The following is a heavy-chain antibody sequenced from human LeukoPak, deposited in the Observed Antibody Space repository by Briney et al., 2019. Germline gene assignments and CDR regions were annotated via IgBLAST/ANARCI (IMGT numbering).Heavy chain of an antibody. CDR2: IYTSGST. Sequence: PSETLSLTCTVSGGSISSGSYYWSWIRQPARKGLEWIGRIYTSGSTNYNPSLKSRVTISVDTSKNQFSLKLSSVTAADTAVYYCARSYYYGSGDYGMDVWGQGTTVTVSS. CDR1: GGSISSGSYY. J-gene: IGHJ6*02. CDR3: ARSYYYGSGDYGMDV. D-gene: IGHD3-10*01. V-gene: IGHV4-61*02.